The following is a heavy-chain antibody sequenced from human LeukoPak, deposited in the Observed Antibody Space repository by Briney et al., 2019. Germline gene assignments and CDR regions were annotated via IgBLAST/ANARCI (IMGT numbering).Heavy chain of an antibody. V-gene: IGHV3-30*14. CDR2: ISNDGTKK. CDR3: ARRAGAYSHPYDY. Sequence: GRSLRLSCAASGFTFSSYAMHWVRQAPGKGLEWVAVISNDGTKKNYADSVKGRFTISRDNSKNTLYLQMNSLRAEDTAVYYCARRAGAYSHPYDYWGQGTLVTVSS. D-gene: IGHD4/OR15-4a*01. J-gene: IGHJ4*02. CDR1: GFTFSSYA.